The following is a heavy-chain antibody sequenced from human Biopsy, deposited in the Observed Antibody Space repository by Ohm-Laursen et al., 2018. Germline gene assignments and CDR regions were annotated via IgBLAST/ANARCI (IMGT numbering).Heavy chain of an antibody. CDR1: GDSVTKYY. V-gene: IGHV4-59*02. Sequence: SQTLSLTCSVSGDSVTKYYWSWIRQTPGKGLEWIGYIYYSGSTNYNPSLKSRVTISVDTSKNQFSLRLNSVTAADTAVYYCARATNSTGWPYYYFYGMDVWGQGTTVTVSS. D-gene: IGHD2/OR15-2a*01. J-gene: IGHJ6*02. CDR3: ARATNSTGWPYYYFYGMDV. CDR2: IYYSGST.